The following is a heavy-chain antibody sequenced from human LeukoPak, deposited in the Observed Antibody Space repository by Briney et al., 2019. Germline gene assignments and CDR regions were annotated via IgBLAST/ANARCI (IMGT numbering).Heavy chain of an antibody. V-gene: IGHV4-59*12. CDR2: IYYSGST. J-gene: IGHJ6*03. D-gene: IGHD2-2*01. CDR3: AREYCSSTSCYSTGWYYYYYMDV. Sequence: PLETLSLTCTVSGGSISSYYWSWIRQPPGKGLEWIGYIYYSGSTNYNPSLKSRVTISVDTSKNQFSLKLSSVTAADTAVYYCAREYCSSTSCYSTGWYYYYYMDVWGKGTTVTVSS. CDR1: GGSISSYY.